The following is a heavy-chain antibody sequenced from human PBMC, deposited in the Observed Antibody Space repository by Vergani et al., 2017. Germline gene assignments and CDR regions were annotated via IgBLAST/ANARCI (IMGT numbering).Heavy chain of an antibody. Sequence: QVQLVQSGAEVKKPGSSVKVSCKASGGTFSSYTISWVRQAPGQGLEWMGRIIPIIGIANYAQKFQGRVTITADKSTSTAYMELSSLRSGDTAVYYCARAYHSSVSFYYWGQGTLVTVSS. J-gene: IGHJ4*02. CDR1: GGTFSSYT. D-gene: IGHD3-22*01. V-gene: IGHV1-69*02. CDR3: ARAYHSSVSFYY. CDR2: IIPIIGIA.